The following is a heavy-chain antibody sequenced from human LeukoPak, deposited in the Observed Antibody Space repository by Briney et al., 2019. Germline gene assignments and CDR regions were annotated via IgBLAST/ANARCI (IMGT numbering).Heavy chain of an antibody. Sequence: SETLSLTCAVYGGSFSGYYWSWIRQPPGKGLEWIGEINHSGSTNYNPSLKSRVTISVDTSKNQFSLKLSSVTAADTAGYYCARGPGSTRDYWGQGTLVTVSS. CDR2: INHSGST. CDR1: GGSFSGYY. D-gene: IGHD1-14*01. CDR3: ARGPGSTRDY. J-gene: IGHJ4*02. V-gene: IGHV4-34*01.